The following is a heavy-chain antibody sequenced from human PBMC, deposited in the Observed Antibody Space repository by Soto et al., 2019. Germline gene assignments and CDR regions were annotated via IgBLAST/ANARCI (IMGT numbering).Heavy chain of an antibody. CDR3: ARAYYDFWSGYYRPDY. J-gene: IGHJ4*02. CDR1: GFTFSDYY. Sequence: GGSLRLCCAASGFTFSDYYMSWIRQAPGKGLEWVSYISSSGSTIYYADSVKGRFTISRDNAKNSLYLQMNSLRAEDTAVYYCARAYYDFWSGYYRPDYWGQGTLVTVSS. CDR2: ISSSGSTI. V-gene: IGHV3-11*01. D-gene: IGHD3-3*01.